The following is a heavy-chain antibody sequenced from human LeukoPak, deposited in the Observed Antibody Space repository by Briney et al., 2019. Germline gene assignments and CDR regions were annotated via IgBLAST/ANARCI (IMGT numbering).Heavy chain of an antibody. V-gene: IGHV3-21*01. CDR1: GFTFSSYS. CDR3: ARAEVVVIDY. J-gene: IGHJ4*02. CDR2: ISSSSSYI. D-gene: IGHD3-22*01. Sequence: GGSLRLSCAASGFTFSSYSMNWVRQAPGKGLEWVSSISSSSSYIYYAESVKGRFTISRDNAKNSLYLQMNSLRAEDTAVYYCARAEVVVIDYWGQGTLVTVSS.